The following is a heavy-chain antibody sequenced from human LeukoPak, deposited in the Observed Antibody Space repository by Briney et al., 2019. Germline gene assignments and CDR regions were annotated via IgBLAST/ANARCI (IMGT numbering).Heavy chain of an antibody. CDR2: INPSGGST. Sequence: ASVKVSCKASGYTFTSYYMHWVRQAPGQGLEWMGIINPSGGSTSYAQKSQGRVTMTRDMSTSTVYMELSSLRSEDTAVYYCARAPWELLLLDYWGQGTLVTVSS. CDR1: GYTFTSYY. CDR3: ARAPWELLLLDY. J-gene: IGHJ4*02. V-gene: IGHV1-46*01. D-gene: IGHD1-26*01.